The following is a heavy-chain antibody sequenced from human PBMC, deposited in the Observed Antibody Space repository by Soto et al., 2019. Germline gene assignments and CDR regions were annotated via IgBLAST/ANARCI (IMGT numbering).Heavy chain of an antibody. D-gene: IGHD6-19*01. CDR2: IYYSGST. V-gene: IGHV4-39*01. CDR1: GGSISSSSYY. J-gene: IGHJ3*02. CDR3: ARHRSKMDLAVAGILAFDI. Sequence: PSETLSLTCTVSGGSISSSSYYWGWIRQPPGKGLEWIGSIYYSGSTYYNPSLKSRVTISVDTSKNQFSLKLSSVTAADTAVYYCARHRSKMDLAVAGILAFDIWGQGTMVTVS.